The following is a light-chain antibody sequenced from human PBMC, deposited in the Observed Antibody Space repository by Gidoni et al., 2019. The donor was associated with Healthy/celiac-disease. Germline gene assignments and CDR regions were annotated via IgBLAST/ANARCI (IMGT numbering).Light chain of an antibody. CDR1: SSNIGSNT. CDR3: AAWDDSLNGYVV. CDR2: SNN. J-gene: IGLJ2*01. V-gene: IGLV1-44*01. Sequence: QSVLTQPTSASGPPGQRVTISCSGSSSNIGSNTVNWYQQLPGTAPKLLIYSNNQRPSGVPDRFSGSKSGTSASLAISGLQSEDEADYYCAAWDDSLNGYVVFGGGTKLTVL.